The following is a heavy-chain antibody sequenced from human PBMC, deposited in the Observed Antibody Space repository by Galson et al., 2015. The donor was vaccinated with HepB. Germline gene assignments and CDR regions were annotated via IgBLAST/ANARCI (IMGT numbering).Heavy chain of an antibody. CDR1: GFTFSNAW. CDR3: TTDLPMTHVGYNWFDP. J-gene: IGHJ5*02. V-gene: IGHV3-15*01. Sequence: SLRLSCAASGFTFSNAWMSWVRQAPGKGLEWVGRIKSKTDGGTTDYAAPVKGRFTISRDDSKNTLYLQMNSLKAEDTAVYYCTTDLPMTHVGYNWFDPWGQGTLVTVSS. D-gene: IGHD3-22*01. CDR2: IKSKTDGGTT.